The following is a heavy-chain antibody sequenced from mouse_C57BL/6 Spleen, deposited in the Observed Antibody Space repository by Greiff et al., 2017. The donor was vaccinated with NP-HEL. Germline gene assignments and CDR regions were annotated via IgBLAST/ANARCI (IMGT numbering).Heavy chain of an antibody. CDR2: INPSSGYT. Sequence: QVQLKQSGAELARPGASVKMSCKASGYTFTSYTMHWVKQRPGQGLEWIGYINPSSGYTKYNQKFKDKATLTADKSSSTAYMQLSSLTSEDSAVYYCARGERAQATDYWGQGTTLTVSS. V-gene: IGHV1-4*01. CDR3: ARGERAQATDY. D-gene: IGHD3-2*02. CDR1: GYTFTSYT. J-gene: IGHJ2*01.